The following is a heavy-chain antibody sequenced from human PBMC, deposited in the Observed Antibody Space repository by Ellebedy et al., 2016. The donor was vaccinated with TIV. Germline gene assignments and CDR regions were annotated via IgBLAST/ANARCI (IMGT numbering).Heavy chain of an antibody. J-gene: IGHJ4*02. CDR2: IYYSGST. D-gene: IGHD3-10*01. CDR3: ARWGVLWFGDFKGGYVY. V-gene: IGHV4-39*07. CDR1: GGSISSSSYY. Sequence: SETLSLTXTVSGGSISSSSYYWGWIRQPPGKGLEWIGSIYYSGSTNYNPSLKSRVTISVDTSKNQFSLKLSSVTAADTAVYYCARWGVLWFGDFKGGYVYWGQGTLVTVSS.